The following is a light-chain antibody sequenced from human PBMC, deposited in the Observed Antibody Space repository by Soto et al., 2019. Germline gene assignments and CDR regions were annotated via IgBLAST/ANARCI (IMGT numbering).Light chain of an antibody. J-gene: IGKJ1*01. CDR2: AAS. Sequence: AIPMTQSPSSLSASVGDSVTITCRASQGIRNDLGWYQQKPGKAPKILIYAASILQSGVPSRFSGSGTGTDFTLTISSLQPEDFATYYCLQDYKYPRTFGQGTKVEIK. CDR1: QGIRND. CDR3: LQDYKYPRT. V-gene: IGKV1-6*01.